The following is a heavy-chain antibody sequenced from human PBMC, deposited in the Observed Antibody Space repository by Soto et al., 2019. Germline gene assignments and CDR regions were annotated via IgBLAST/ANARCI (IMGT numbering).Heavy chain of an antibody. J-gene: IGHJ5*02. CDR2: ISGSGVST. CDR3: AKAPYYSSAYYFNWYEP. D-gene: IGHD3-22*01. CDR1: GFTFSSYV. V-gene: IGHV3-23*01. Sequence: PGGSLRLSCAASGFTFSSYVMTWVRQAPGKGLEWVSAISGSGVSTYYSDSVKGRSTIYRDNSKNTLYLQMNSLRAEDTAVYYCAKAPYYSSAYYFNWYEPWGQGTLVTVSS.